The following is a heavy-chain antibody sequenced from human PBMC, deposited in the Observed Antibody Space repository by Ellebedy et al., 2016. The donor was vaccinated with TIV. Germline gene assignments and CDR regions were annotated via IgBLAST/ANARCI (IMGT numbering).Heavy chain of an antibody. J-gene: IGHJ4*02. CDR2: ISYDGSYK. Sequence: GGSLRLXXAASEFTFSRFGMHGVRQAPGKGLEWVAGISYDGSYKYYADSVKGRFTVSRDNSKNSLFLQLNSPRAEDTAVYYCAKDSGFWSGYSDYWGQGTLVTVSS. CDR3: AKDSGFWSGYSDY. V-gene: IGHV3-30*18. D-gene: IGHD3-3*01. CDR1: EFTFSRFG.